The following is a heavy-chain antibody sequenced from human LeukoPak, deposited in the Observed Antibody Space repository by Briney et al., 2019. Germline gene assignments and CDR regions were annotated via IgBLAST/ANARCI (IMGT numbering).Heavy chain of an antibody. CDR2: IYPGDCDP. V-gene: IGHV5-51*01. CDR1: GYSFTSYR. CDR3: ARCHRYYYGMDV. J-gene: IGHJ6*02. Sequence: KLGESRQTPCKGSGYSFTSYRSGGVRQIPGKGLEWIGIIYPGDCDPRYSPSLQGQVTISADKSISTAYLQWSSLKASDTAMYYCARCHRYYYGMDVWGQGTTVTVSS.